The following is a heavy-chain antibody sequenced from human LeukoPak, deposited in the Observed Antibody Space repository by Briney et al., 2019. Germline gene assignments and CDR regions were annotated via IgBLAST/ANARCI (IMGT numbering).Heavy chain of an antibody. CDR1: GFAFSSYT. CDR2: ISFDGSNK. V-gene: IGHV3-30*18. CDR3: AKTGNYHHNWFDP. D-gene: IGHD3-10*01. Sequence: LGGPLRLSCAASGFAFSSYTMHWVRQAPGKGLEWVAVISFDGSNKYYADSVKGRFTISRDSSKNTLFLQMNSLRAEDTAVYYCAKTGNYHHNWFDPWGQGTLVTVSS. J-gene: IGHJ5*02.